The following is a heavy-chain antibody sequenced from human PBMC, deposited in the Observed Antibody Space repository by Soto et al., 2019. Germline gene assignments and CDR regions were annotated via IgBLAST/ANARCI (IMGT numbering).Heavy chain of an antibody. Sequence: ASVKVSCKASGYTLTSYGISWVRQAPGQGLEWMGWIRAYNGYTNYAQKFQGRVTVTTDTSTSTAYMEPRSLISDDTAVYYCARASDGYRSGWYVGYFDYWGQGTLVTVSS. V-gene: IGHV1-18*04. CDR2: IRAYNGYT. CDR3: ARASDGYRSGWYVGYFDY. D-gene: IGHD6-19*01. CDR1: GYTLTSYG. J-gene: IGHJ4*02.